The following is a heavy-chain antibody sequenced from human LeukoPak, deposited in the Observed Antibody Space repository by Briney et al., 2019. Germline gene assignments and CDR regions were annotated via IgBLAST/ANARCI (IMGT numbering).Heavy chain of an antibody. D-gene: IGHD3-3*01. V-gene: IGHV1-2*02. CDR1: GYTFTDYY. CDR2: INPDSGYT. J-gene: IGHJ6*03. Sequence: ASVKVSCKASGYTFTDYYIHWVRQAPGQGLEWMGWINPDSGYTNYAQKFQGRVTMTRDTSINTAYMELSRLTSDDTAVYYCATDPRTTVFGTFRYYYMDVWGEGTAVAVSS. CDR3: ATDPRTTVFGTFRYYYMDV.